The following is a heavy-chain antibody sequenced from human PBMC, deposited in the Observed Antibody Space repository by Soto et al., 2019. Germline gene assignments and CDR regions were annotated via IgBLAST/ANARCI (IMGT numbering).Heavy chain of an antibody. CDR3: AKAFYTSGLKGGFDP. Sequence: GGSLRLSCAASGFTFSSYAMSWVRQAPGKGLDYVSTISGSGGTTYYADSVQGRFTISRDNSKNTLYLQMNTLRAEDTAVYYCAKAFYTSGLKGGFDPWGQGTLVTVSS. J-gene: IGHJ5*02. V-gene: IGHV3-23*01. CDR1: GFTFSSYA. D-gene: IGHD6-19*01. CDR2: ISGSGGTT.